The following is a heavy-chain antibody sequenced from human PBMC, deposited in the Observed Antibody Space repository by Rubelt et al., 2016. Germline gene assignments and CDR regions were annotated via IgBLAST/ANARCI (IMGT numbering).Heavy chain of an antibody. D-gene: IGHD6-13*01. CDR2: FDPEDGET. J-gene: IGHJ4*02. CDR1: GYTLTALS. V-gene: IGHV1-24*01. CDR3: ATTGRSWD. Sequence: QVQLVQSGAEVKKPGASVKVSCKVSGYTLTALSMHWVRQAPGKGLEWMGGFDPEDGETIDAQKFQGGCTINEVNLQDTAFMEVGSLRSEDTAVYYGATTGRSWDWGQGTLVTVSS.